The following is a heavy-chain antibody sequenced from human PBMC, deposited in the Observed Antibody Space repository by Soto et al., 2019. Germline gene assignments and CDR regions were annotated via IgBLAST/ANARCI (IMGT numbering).Heavy chain of an antibody. J-gene: IGHJ5*02. V-gene: IGHV1-18*04. CDR1: GYPFTSFG. CDR3: ARDQEYSTSGLYWFDL. CDR2: ISAYNGDT. Sequence: GSVKVYFKASGYPFTSFGITLVRQAPGQDLEWMGWISAYNGDTNYAPRLQGRVTMTTDTSTTTVYMELKNLKSDDTAVYYCARDQEYSTSGLYWFDLWGQGTLVTVSS. D-gene: IGHD6-6*01.